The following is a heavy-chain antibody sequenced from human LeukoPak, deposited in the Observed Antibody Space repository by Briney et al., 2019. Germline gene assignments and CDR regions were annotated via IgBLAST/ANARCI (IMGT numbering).Heavy chain of an antibody. CDR3: VRDQNWDFDY. V-gene: IGHV3-7*01. D-gene: IGHD7-27*01. Sequence: SGGSLRLSCAASGFTFSRHWMRWVRQAPGKGLELVANIKEDGSEKYYVDSVKGRFTISRDKAKNSLYLQMNSLRAEDTAVYYCVRDQNWDFDYWGQGTLVTVSS. CDR1: GFTFSRHW. J-gene: IGHJ4*02. CDR2: IKEDGSEK.